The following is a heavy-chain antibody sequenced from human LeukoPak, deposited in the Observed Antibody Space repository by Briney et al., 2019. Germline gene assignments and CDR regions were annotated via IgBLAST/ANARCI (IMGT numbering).Heavy chain of an antibody. CDR1: GYSFTSYW. CDR2: IYPGDSDT. J-gene: IGHJ3*02. V-gene: IGHV5-51*01. D-gene: IGHD3-22*01. Sequence: GESLKISCKGSGYSFTSYWIAWVRQMPGKGLECMGIIYPGDSDTKYSPSFQGQVTISAGKSISTAYLQWSSLKASDTAMYYCARRYYYDSSGYYLAHDAFDIWGQGTMVTVSS. CDR3: ARRYYYDSSGYYLAHDAFDI.